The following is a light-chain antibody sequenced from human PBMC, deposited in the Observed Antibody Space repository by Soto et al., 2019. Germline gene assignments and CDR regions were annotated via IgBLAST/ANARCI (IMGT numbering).Light chain of an antibody. V-gene: IGKV1D-16*01. CDR2: AAS. Sequence: DVQMTQSPSSLSASVGDRVTITCRASQDINSYLAWYQQKPGNAPKSLIYAASSLQTGVPSRFSGSESGTDFTLTISNLQREDCATYYCQQYNMYPLTFGGGTKVEIK. CDR1: QDINSY. CDR3: QQYNMYPLT. J-gene: IGKJ4*01.